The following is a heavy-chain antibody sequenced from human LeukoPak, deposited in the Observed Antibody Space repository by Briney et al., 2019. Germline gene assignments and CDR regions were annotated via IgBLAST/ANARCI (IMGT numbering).Heavy chain of an antibody. CDR2: IIPILGIA. CDR1: GGTFSSYA. CDR3: ARVSGYSSGWYGY. V-gene: IGHV1-69*04. J-gene: IGHJ4*02. D-gene: IGHD6-19*01. Sequence: GASVKVSCKASGGTFSSYAISWVRQAPGQGLEWMGRIIPILGIANYAQKFQGRVTITADKSTSTAYMELSSLRSKDTAVYYCARVSGYSSGWYGYWGQGTLVTVSS.